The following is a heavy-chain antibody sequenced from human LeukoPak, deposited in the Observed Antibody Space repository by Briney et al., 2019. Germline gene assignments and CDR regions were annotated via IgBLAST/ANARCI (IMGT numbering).Heavy chain of an antibody. V-gene: IGHV1-18*01. Sequence: ASVKVSCKASGGTFSSYAISWVRQAPGQGLEWMGWISVYNGNTNYAQKLQGRVTMTTDTSTSTAYMELRSLTSDDTAVYYCARTNDFWSGYSSDWFDPWGQGTLVTVSS. J-gene: IGHJ5*02. CDR3: ARTNDFWSGYSSDWFDP. CDR1: GGTFSSYA. D-gene: IGHD3-3*01. CDR2: ISVYNGNT.